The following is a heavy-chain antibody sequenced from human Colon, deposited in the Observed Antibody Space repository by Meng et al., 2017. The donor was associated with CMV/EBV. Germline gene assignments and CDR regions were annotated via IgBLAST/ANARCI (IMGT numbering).Heavy chain of an antibody. CDR3: ARDPSQQKGRTKLELQYYGLDV. CDR1: GYTFTSYD. J-gene: IGHJ6*02. V-gene: IGHV1-8*03. D-gene: IGHD1-7*01. CDR2: MNPNSGNT. Sequence: ASVKVSCKASGYTFTSYDINWVRQATGQGLEWMGWMNPNSGNTGYAQKFQGRVTITRNTSISTAYMALSSLRSEDTAVYYCARDPSQQKGRTKLELQYYGLDVWGQGTPVTVSS.